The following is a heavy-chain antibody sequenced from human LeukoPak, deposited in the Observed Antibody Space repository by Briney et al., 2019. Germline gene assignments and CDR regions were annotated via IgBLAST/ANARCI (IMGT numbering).Heavy chain of an antibody. CDR3: ARGLSIAAAGILLPWFDP. Sequence: SETLSLTCTVSGGSISSYYWSWIRQPPGKGLEWIGYIYYSGSTNYNPSLKSRVTISVDTSKNQFSLKLSSVTAADTAVYYCARGLSIAAAGILLPWFDPWGQGTLVTVSS. D-gene: IGHD6-13*01. J-gene: IGHJ5*02. CDR1: GGSISSYY. CDR2: IYYSGST. V-gene: IGHV4-59*01.